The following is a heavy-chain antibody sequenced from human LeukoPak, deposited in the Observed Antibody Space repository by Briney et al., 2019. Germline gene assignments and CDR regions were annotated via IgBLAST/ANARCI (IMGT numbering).Heavy chain of an antibody. CDR2: IYSGGST. CDR1: GFTFSSNY. V-gene: IGHV3-53*05. CDR3: ARGRRVSIAARPARYYFDY. Sequence: GGSLRLSCAASGFTFSSNYMSWVRQAPGKGLEWVSVIYSGGSTYYADSVKGRFTISRDNSKNTLYLQMSSLRSEDTAVYYCARGRRVSIAARPARYYFDYWGQGTLVTVSS. J-gene: IGHJ4*02. D-gene: IGHD6-6*01.